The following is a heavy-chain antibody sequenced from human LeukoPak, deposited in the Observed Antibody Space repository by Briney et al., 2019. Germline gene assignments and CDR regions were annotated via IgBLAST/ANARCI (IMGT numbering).Heavy chain of an antibody. CDR3: ARSFGLGAAGSRSMSRWFDP. V-gene: IGHV1-18*01. D-gene: IGHD1-14*01. Sequence: ASVMVSCKASGYTFTNYGISWVRQAPGQGLEWMGWISAYNINTNYAQKFQGRVTMTTDTSTSTAYMELTSLTSDDTAVYYCARSFGLGAAGSRSMSRWFDPWGQGTLVTVSS. J-gene: IGHJ5*02. CDR1: GYTFTNYG. CDR2: ISAYNINT.